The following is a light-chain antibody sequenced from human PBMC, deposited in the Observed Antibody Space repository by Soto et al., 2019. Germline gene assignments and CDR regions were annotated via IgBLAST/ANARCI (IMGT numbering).Light chain of an antibody. CDR3: QTWGSGILV. Sequence: QSVLTQSPSASASLGASVKLTCTLSSGHSRYAIAWHQQQPEKGPRFLMKVNSDGSHSKGDGITDRFSGSSSGAERHLIISSLQSGDEADYYCQTWGSGILVFGGGPQLTVL. CDR2: VNSDGSH. J-gene: IGLJ7*01. V-gene: IGLV4-69*01. CDR1: SGHSRYA.